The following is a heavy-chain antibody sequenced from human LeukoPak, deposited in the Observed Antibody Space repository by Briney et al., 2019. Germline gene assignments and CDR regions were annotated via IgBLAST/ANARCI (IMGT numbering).Heavy chain of an antibody. Sequence: GESLRLSCAASGSTFSSYGMHWVRQAPGKGREWVASISSEGSKKYYADSVKGRFAISRDNSKNTLYLQINSLRAEDTAMYYCAKGEQRLVLRYFVCTIGYWGQGALVTVSS. V-gene: IGHV3-30*02. D-gene: IGHD3-9*01. CDR2: ISSEGSKK. CDR1: GSTFSSYG. J-gene: IGHJ4*02. CDR3: AKGEQRLVLRYFVCTIGY.